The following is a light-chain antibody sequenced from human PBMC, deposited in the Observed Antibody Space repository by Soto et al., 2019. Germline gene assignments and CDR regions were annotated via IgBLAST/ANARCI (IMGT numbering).Light chain of an antibody. CDR2: GAS. J-gene: IGKJ3*01. CDR1: QSVSSN. Sequence: EIVMTQSPATLSVSPGERATLSCRASQSVSSNLAGYQQKPGQAPRLLIYGASTRATGIPARFSGSGYGTEFTLTISSLQSEDFAVYYFQQYNNWPFTFGPGTKVDIK. CDR3: QQYNNWPFT. V-gene: IGKV3-15*01.